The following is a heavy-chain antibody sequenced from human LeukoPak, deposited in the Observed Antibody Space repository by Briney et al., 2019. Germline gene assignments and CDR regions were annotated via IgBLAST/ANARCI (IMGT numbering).Heavy chain of an antibody. J-gene: IGHJ5*02. CDR2: IYPGDSDT. CDR1: EYSFTSYW. D-gene: IGHD6-13*01. Sequence: GESLKISCKGSEYSFTSYWIGWVRQMPGKGLEWMGIIYPGDSDTKYSPSFEGQVTISADKSISTAYLQWSSLKASDTAMYYCARQPSSSWYGQEYNWFDPWGQGTLVTVSS. V-gene: IGHV5-51*01. CDR3: ARQPSSSWYGQEYNWFDP.